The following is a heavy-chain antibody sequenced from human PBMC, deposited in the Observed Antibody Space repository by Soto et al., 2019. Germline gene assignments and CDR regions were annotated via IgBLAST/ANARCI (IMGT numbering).Heavy chain of an antibody. V-gene: IGHV3-9*01. CDR3: SKGPGLVASSGSPDA. CDR2: ISRNSASI. J-gene: IGHJ5*02. CDR1: GFTFDDFA. Sequence: EVQLVESGGGLVQPGRSLRLSCAPSGFTFDDFAMHWVRQPPGKGLEWVSGISRNSASIDYAEDVKGRFSISRDNAKNSLLLQLDSLGVEDTAFYYCSKGPGLVASSGSPDAWGQGTLVSVSS. D-gene: IGHD2-8*02.